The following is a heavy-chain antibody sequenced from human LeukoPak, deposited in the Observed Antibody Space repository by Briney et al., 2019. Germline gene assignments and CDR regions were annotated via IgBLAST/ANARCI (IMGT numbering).Heavy chain of an antibody. V-gene: IGHV3-23*01. CDR3: AKEGGDYGGGY. Sequence: GGSLRLSCAASGFTFSNVWMNWVRQAPGKGLEWVSAISGSGGSTYYADSVKGRFTISRDNSKNTLYLQMNGLRAEDTAVYYCAKEGGDYGGGYWGQGTLVTVSS. CDR2: ISGSGGST. D-gene: IGHD4-17*01. CDR1: GFTFSNVW. J-gene: IGHJ4*02.